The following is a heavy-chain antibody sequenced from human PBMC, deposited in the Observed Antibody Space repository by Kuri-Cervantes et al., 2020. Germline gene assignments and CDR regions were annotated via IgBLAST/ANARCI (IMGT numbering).Heavy chain of an antibody. Sequence: ASVKVSCKASGYTFTSYDINWARQATGQGLEWMGWMNPNSGNTGYAQKFQGRVTMTRNTSISTAYMELRSLRSDDTAVYYCAREGGSYDMPFDYWGQGTLVTISS. V-gene: IGHV1-8*01. CDR3: AREGGSYDMPFDY. D-gene: IGHD1-26*01. CDR1: GYTFTSYD. CDR2: MNPNSGNT. J-gene: IGHJ4*02.